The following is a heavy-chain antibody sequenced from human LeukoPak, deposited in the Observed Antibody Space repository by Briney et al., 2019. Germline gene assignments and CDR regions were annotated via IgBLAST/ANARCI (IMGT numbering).Heavy chain of an antibody. J-gene: IGHJ4*02. Sequence: SETLSLTCTVSGGSINRYYWRWIRQPPGKGLEWIGYISYSGTTNYSPSLNSRVTISLDTSKNQFSLKLTSVTAADTAVYYCARTTTTFDDWGQGTLVTVSS. CDR3: ARTTTTFDD. D-gene: IGHD4-17*01. CDR1: GGSINRYY. CDR2: ISYSGTT. V-gene: IGHV4-59*01.